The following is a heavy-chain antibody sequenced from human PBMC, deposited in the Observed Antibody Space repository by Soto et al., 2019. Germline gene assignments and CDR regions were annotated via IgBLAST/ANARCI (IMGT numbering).Heavy chain of an antibody. CDR2: ISSAGDSS. CDR3: ARVYCSTTTCHVQAFDS. D-gene: IGHD2-2*01. CDR1: GFTFSSYE. V-gene: IGHV3-48*03. Sequence: EVQLVESGGGLAQPGGSVRLSCAASGFTFSSYEMNWVRQAPGKTLEWGSYISSAGDSSYYADSVKSRFTISRDNAKNSLYLQMNSLRVEDTAVYYCARVYCSTTTCHVQAFDSWGQGTLVTVSS. J-gene: IGHJ4*02.